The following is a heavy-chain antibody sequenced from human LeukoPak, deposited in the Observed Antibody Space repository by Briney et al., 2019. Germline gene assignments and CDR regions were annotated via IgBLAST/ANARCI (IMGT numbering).Heavy chain of an antibody. CDR3: ARLSKWGSSWYFDY. CDR2: IYYSGST. Sequence: MPSETLSLTCAVYGGSFSGYYWSWIRQPPGKGLEWIGYIYYSGSTNYNPSLKSRASISVDTSKNQFSLKLSSVTAADTAVYYCARLSKWGSSWYFDYWGQGTLVTVSS. D-gene: IGHD6-13*01. CDR1: GGSFSGYY. V-gene: IGHV4-59*08. J-gene: IGHJ4*02.